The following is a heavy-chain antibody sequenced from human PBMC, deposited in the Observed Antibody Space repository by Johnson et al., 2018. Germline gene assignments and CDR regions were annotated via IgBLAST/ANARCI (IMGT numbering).Heavy chain of an antibody. J-gene: IGHJ3*02. V-gene: IGHV4-59*01. CDR2: IYYSGSN. D-gene: IGHD2/OR15-2a*01. Sequence: QVQLQESGPGLVKPSETLSLTCTVSGGSINSYYWSWIRPPPGKGLEWMGYIYYSGSNNYNPSLKSRVTISVDTSKNQSSLKLSSLPAADTAGYYCARVVRGVSMASLFDIWGQGTMVTVSS. CDR3: ARVVRGVSMASLFDI. CDR1: GGSINSYY.